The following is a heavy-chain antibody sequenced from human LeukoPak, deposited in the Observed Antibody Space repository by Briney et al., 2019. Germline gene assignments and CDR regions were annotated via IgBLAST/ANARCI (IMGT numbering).Heavy chain of an antibody. V-gene: IGHV3-21*01. CDR2: ISSSSSYI. CDR1: GFTFSSYS. J-gene: IGHJ4*02. Sequence: PGGSLRLSCVASGFTFSSYSMNWVRQAPGKGLEWVSSISSSSSYIYYADSVKGRFTISRDNAKNSLYLQMNSLRAEDTAVYYCARAAYCGGDCYSGVFDYWGQGTLVTVSS. D-gene: IGHD2-21*01. CDR3: ARAAYCGGDCYSGVFDY.